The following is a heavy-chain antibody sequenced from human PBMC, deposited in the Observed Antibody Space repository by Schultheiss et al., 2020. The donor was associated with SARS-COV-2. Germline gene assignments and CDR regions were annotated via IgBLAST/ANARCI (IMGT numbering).Heavy chain of an antibody. D-gene: IGHD3-16*01. Sequence: ASVKVSCKTSGYTFSNYYMHWVRQAPGQGLEWMGRINPNTGDTDYAQKFQDRVTLTRDTSITTVYMELSRLKSDDTAMYYCARVEGGLVSRIIQPGWFDPWGQGTLVTVSS. CDR1: GYTFSNYY. CDR2: INPNTGDT. J-gene: IGHJ5*02. CDR3: ARVEGGLVSRIIQPGWFDP. V-gene: IGHV1-2*06.